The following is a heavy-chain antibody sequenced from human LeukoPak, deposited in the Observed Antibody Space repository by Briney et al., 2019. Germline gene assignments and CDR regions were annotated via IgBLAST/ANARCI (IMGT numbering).Heavy chain of an antibody. D-gene: IGHD3-16*01. CDR1: GNYW. Sequence: GGSLRLSCAASGNYWMHWVRQAPGKGLVWVSHINSDGSWTSYADSVKGRFTISKDNAKNTVYLQMNSLRAEDTAVYYCTRDIPFGGYWGQGTLVTVSS. V-gene: IGHV3-74*01. J-gene: IGHJ4*02. CDR2: INSDGSWT. CDR3: TRDIPFGGY.